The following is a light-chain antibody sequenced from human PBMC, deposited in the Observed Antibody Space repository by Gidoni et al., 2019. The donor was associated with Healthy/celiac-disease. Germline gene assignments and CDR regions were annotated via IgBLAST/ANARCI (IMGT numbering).Light chain of an antibody. Sequence: QSALTQPASVSGSPGQSITISCTGTSSDVGGYNYVSWYQQHPGKAPKLMIYDVSNRPSGVSNRFSGSKSGNTASLTISGLQAEDEADYYCSSYTSSSTRIPWVFGGGTKLTVL. CDR2: DVS. V-gene: IGLV2-14*01. CDR3: SSYTSSSTRIPWV. J-gene: IGLJ3*02. CDR1: SSDVGGYNY.